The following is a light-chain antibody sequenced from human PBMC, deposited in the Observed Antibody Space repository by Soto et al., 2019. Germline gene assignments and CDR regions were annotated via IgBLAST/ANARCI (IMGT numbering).Light chain of an antibody. CDR2: GAS. V-gene: IGKV3-20*01. Sequence: EIVLTQSPGTLSLSPGERATLSCRASQSVSSSYLAWYQQKPAQAPRLLIYGASTRATDIPDRFSGSGSGTDFTLTISRLEPEDSAVYYCQQFGSSPVTFGPGTTVDIK. CDR1: QSVSSSY. J-gene: IGKJ3*01. CDR3: QQFGSSPVT.